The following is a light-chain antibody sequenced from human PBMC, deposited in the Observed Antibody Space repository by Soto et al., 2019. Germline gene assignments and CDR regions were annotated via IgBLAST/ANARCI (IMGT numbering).Light chain of an antibody. CDR1: SSDVGIYNL. CDR2: EVS. Sequence: QSVLTQPASVSGSPGQSITISCTGTSSDVGIYNLVSWYQHHPGKAPKLMIFEVSKRPSGVSNRFSGSKSGNTASLTISGLQAEDEAEYYCCSYAGTYVFGTGTKVTVL. V-gene: IGLV2-23*02. CDR3: CSYAGTYV. J-gene: IGLJ1*01.